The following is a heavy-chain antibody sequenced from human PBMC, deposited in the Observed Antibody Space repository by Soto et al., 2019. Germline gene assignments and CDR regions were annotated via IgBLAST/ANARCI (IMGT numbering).Heavy chain of an antibody. CDR3: ATRDTGRVY. V-gene: IGHV4-4*02. CDR2: SHQRGNN. CDR1: GVSISSHDW. J-gene: IGHJ4*02. D-gene: IGHD5-18*01. Sequence: QVQLQESGPGLVKPSGTLSLTCAVSGVSISSHDWWTWVRQPPGKGLEWIEESHQRGNNNYNSSLERRVTISVDKSKNLFSLQLNSVTVAYTAVYYCATRDTGRVYWGQGTLVTVSS.